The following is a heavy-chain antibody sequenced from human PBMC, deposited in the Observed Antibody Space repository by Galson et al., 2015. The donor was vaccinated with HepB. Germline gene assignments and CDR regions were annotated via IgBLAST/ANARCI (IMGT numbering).Heavy chain of an antibody. V-gene: IGHV1-18*04. CDR3: ARDLRVVVPAAIPDLAY. Sequence: SVKVSCKASGYTFTSYGISWVRQAPGQGLEWMGWISAYNGNTNYAQKLQGRVTMTTDTSTSTAYMELRSLRSDDTAVYYCARDLRVVVPAAIPDLAYWGQGTLVTVSS. J-gene: IGHJ4*02. CDR2: ISAYNGNT. D-gene: IGHD2-2*01. CDR1: GYTFTSYG.